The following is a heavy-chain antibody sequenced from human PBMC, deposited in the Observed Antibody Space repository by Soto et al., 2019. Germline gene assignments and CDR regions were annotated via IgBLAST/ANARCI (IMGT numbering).Heavy chain of an antibody. CDR3: AKEAPDDFWSGYYPYYFDY. CDR2: ISYDGSNK. J-gene: IGHJ4*02. CDR1: GFTFSSYG. D-gene: IGHD3-3*01. Sequence: GGSLRLSCAASGFTFSSYGMHWVRQAPGKGLEWVAVISYDGSNKYYADSVKGRFTISRDNSKNTLYLQMNSLRAEDTAVYYCAKEAPDDFWSGYYPYYFDYWGQGTLVTVSS. V-gene: IGHV3-30*18.